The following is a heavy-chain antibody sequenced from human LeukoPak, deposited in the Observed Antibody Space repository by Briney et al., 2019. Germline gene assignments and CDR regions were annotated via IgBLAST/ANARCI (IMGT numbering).Heavy chain of an antibody. D-gene: IGHD3-22*01. J-gene: IGHJ4*02. CDR3: AEGVYNSGFLDL. CDR1: GSTLSSYF. CDR2: LYSGGST. Sequence: GGSLRLSCAASGSTLSSYFMSWVRQAPGKGLEWVSVLYSGGSTYYTDSVKGRFTVSRDNSKNTMYLQMDSLRAEDTAIYYCAEGVYNSGFLDLWGQGTLVTVSS. V-gene: IGHV3-53*01.